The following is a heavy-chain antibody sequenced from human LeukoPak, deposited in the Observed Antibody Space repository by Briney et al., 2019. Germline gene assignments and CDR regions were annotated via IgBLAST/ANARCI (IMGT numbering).Heavy chain of an antibody. J-gene: IGHJ4*02. CDR1: GGTFSSYA. CDR2: IIPTLGIA. CDR3: ARESTYYYDSSGYYWRY. Sequence: GASVKVSCKASGGTFSSYAISWVRQAPGQGLEWMGRIIPTLGIANYAQKFQGRVTITADKSTSTAYMELSSLRSEDTAVYYCARESTYYYDSSGYYWRYWGQGTLVTVSS. D-gene: IGHD3-22*01. V-gene: IGHV1-69*04.